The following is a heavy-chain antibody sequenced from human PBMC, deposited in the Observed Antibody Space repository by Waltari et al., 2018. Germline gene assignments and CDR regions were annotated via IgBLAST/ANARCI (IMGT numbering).Heavy chain of an antibody. CDR1: GYTFTGSY. Sequence: QVQLVQSGAEVKKPGASVKVSCKASGYTFTGSYMHWVRQAPGQGLEWIGRNNPNRGGKNNSQKFQGRVTKTREKAIKTAQKELSRMGSDDTAVYCWGRFDSSSWGFDHWGQGTLVTVSS. V-gene: IGHV1-2*06. D-gene: IGHD6-13*01. J-gene: IGHJ5*02. CDR2: NNPNRGGK. CDR3: GRFDSSSWGFDH.